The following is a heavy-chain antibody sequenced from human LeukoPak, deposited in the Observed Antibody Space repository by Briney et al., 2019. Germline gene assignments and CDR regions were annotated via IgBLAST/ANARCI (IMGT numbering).Heavy chain of an antibody. V-gene: IGHV1-46*01. D-gene: IGHD1-1*01. J-gene: IGHJ4*02. CDR1: GYSFTSYY. Sequence: ASVKVSCKASGYSFTSYYMQWVRQAPGQGLEWMGIINPSGGSRSYAQKFQGRVTMTSDTSTSTVYMELSSPRSDDTAVYFCARDRSSLSTGTFFDYWGQGTLVTVSS. CDR3: ARDRSSLSTGTFFDY. CDR2: INPSGGSR.